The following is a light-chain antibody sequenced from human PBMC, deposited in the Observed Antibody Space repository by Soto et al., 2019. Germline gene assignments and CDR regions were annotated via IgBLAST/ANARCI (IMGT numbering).Light chain of an antibody. J-gene: IGKJ1*01. Sequence: ESVLTQSPGTLSLSSGERATLSCRASQTVTNNYLVWYQQKPGQTPTVLIYGASTRATGTPDRVSGSGSGTDFTLTISRLEPEDSAVYYCQQYDTSPTFGQGTKVEIK. CDR1: QTVTNNY. CDR2: GAS. V-gene: IGKV3-20*01. CDR3: QQYDTSPT.